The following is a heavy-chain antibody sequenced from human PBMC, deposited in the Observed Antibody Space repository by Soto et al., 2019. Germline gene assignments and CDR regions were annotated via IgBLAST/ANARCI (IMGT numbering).Heavy chain of an antibody. CDR2: IYYSGGS. J-gene: IGHJ5*02. D-gene: IGHD3-22*01. CDR3: ARDTAANYYDSSTYYPHFDP. Sequence: PSETLSLTCTVSGGSISNDYYWSWIRQPPGKGLEWIGHIYYSGGSFNNPSLKSRLIMSVDTSKNQFSLKLSSVTAADTAVYYCARDTAANYYDSSTYYPHFDPWGQGTLVTVSS. V-gene: IGHV4-30-4*01. CDR1: GGSISNDYY.